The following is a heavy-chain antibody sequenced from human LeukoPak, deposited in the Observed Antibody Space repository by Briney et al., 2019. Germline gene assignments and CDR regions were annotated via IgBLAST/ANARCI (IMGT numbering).Heavy chain of an antibody. V-gene: IGHV4-59*08. Sequence: SETLSLTCTVAGGSISSYYWSWIRQPPGKGLEWIGYIYYSGSTNYNPSLKSRVTISVDTSKNQFSLKLSSVTAADTAVYYCARLEGGSYWYFDLWGRGTLVTVSS. D-gene: IGHD2-15*01. CDR3: ARLEGGSYWYFDL. CDR1: GGSISSYY. J-gene: IGHJ2*01. CDR2: IYYSGST.